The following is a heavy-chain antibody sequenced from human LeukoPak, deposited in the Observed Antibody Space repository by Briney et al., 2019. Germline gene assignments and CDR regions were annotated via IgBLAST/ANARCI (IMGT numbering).Heavy chain of an antibody. J-gene: IGHJ6*02. CDR2: INAGNGNT. CDR3: ARGATVTEGYGMDV. Sequence: ASVKVSCKASGYTFTGYYMHWVRQAPGQRLEWMGWINAGNGNTKYSQKFQGRVTITRDTSASTAYMELSSLRSEDTAVYYCARGATVTEGYGMDVWGQGTTVTVSS. CDR1: GYTFTGYY. V-gene: IGHV1-3*01. D-gene: IGHD4-17*01.